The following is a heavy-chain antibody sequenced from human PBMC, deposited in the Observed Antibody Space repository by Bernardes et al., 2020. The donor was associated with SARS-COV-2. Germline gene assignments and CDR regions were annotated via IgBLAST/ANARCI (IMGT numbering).Heavy chain of an antibody. CDR1: GFTVSSNY. J-gene: IGHJ4*02. V-gene: IGHV3-53*01. D-gene: IGHD2-2*01. CDR3: AIRLVAAAAIWGY. Sequence: GGSLRLSCAASGFTVSSNYMSWVRQAPWKGLEWVSVIYSGGSTYYADSVKGRFTISVGTSKNQFSLKLTSVTAADTAVYYCAIRLVAAAAIWGYWGQGTLVTVSS. CDR2: IYSGGST.